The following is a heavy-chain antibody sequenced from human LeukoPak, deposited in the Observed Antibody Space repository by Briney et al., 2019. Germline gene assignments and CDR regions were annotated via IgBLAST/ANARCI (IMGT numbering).Heavy chain of an antibody. Sequence: ASVRVSCKASGYTFTSYDINWVRQATGQGLEWMGWISAYNGNTNYAQKLQGRVTMTTDTSTSTAYMELRSLRSDDTAVYYCARDSRWLPNWFDPWGQGTLVTVSS. CDR1: GYTFTSYD. CDR3: ARDSRWLPNWFDP. D-gene: IGHD5-12*01. CDR2: ISAYNGNT. J-gene: IGHJ5*02. V-gene: IGHV1-18*01.